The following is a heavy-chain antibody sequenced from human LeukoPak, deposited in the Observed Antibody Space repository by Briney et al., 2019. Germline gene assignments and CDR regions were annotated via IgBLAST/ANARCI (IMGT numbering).Heavy chain of an antibody. CDR3: ARDNLRCSSTSCYSLHYYGMDV. Sequence: GGSLRLSCAASGFTFSSYSINWVRQAPGKGLEWVSSISSSSSYIYYADSVKGRLTISKDNAKNSLYLQMNSLRAEDTAVYYCARDNLRCSSTSCYSLHYYGMDVWGHGTTVTVSS. D-gene: IGHD2-2*01. V-gene: IGHV3-21*01. CDR1: GFTFSSYS. CDR2: ISSSSSYI. J-gene: IGHJ6*02.